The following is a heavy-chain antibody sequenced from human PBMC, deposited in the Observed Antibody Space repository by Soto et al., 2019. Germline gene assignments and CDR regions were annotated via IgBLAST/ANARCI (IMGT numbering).Heavy chain of an antibody. CDR2: ISSSSTI. J-gene: IGHJ6*02. V-gene: IGHV3-48*02. CDR3: ARDNRFYYYYGMDV. CDR1: GFTFSSYS. Sequence: GGSLRLSCAASGFTFSSYSMNWVRQAPGKGLEWVSYISSSSTIYYADSVKGRFTISRDNAKNSLYLQMNSLRDEDTAVYYCARDNRFYYYYGMDVWGQGTTVTVSS.